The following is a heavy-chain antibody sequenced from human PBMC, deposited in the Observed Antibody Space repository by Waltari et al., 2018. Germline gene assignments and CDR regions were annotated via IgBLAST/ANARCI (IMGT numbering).Heavy chain of an antibody. CDR1: GYSISSGYY. V-gene: IGHV4-38-2*01. CDR3: ARPERDAFDI. Sequence: QVQLQESGPGLVKPSETLSLTCAVSGYSISSGYYWGWIRQPPGKGLEWIGSIYHSGSTYYNPSLKSRVTISVDTSKNQFSLKLSSVTAADTAVYYCARPERDAFDIWGQGTMVTVSS. CDR2: IYHSGST. J-gene: IGHJ3*02.